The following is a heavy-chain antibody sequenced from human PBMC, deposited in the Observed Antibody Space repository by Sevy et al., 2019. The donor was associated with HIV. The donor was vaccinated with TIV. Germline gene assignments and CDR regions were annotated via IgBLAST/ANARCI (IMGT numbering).Heavy chain of an antibody. Sequence: GESLKISCAASGFTFGDYWLTWVRQVPGKGLEWVANIKQGGSETDYADSVKGRFSISRDNAKNSLYLQMNSLRAEDTAVYYCARCQPDNYYHDGAVYYGLLFDHWGQGALVTVSS. D-gene: IGHD3-9*01. CDR2: IKQGGSET. V-gene: IGHV3-7*01. J-gene: IGHJ4*02. CDR3: ARCQPDNYYHDGAVYYGLLFDH. CDR1: GFTFGDYW.